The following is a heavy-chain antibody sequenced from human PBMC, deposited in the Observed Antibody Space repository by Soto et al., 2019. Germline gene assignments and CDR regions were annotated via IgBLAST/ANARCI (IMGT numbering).Heavy chain of an antibody. J-gene: IGHJ3*02. CDR3: AKGPVRGGDDAFDI. V-gene: IGHV3-30*18. Sequence: QVQLVESGGGVVQPGRSLRLSCAASGFTFSTYGMHWVRQAPGKGLEWVSFISTDGGNKYYADSVKGRFTISRDNSKNTLYLQSNSLRTEDMAVYYCAKGPVRGGDDAFDIWGQGTMVTVSS. CDR2: ISTDGGNK. D-gene: IGHD3-10*01. CDR1: GFTFSTYG.